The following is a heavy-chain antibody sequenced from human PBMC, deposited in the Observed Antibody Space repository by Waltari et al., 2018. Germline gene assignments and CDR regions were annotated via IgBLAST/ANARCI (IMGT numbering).Heavy chain of an antibody. D-gene: IGHD3-22*01. CDR3: ARVATKTYSSPVPGRPYYYGMDV. J-gene: IGHJ6*02. CDR2: SNSDGSST. V-gene: IGHV3-74*01. CDR1: GFTFSRYW. Sequence: EEQLVESGGGLAQPGESLRLSCAASGFTFSRYWMDWVRQAPGKGLVWVSRSNSDGSSTTYADSGKGRFTISRDNAKNTLYVQMNRLRAEDTAVYYCARVATKTYSSPVPGRPYYYGMDVWGQGTTVTVSS.